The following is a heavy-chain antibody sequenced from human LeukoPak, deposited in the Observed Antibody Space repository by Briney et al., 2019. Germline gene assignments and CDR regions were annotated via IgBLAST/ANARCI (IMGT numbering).Heavy chain of an antibody. V-gene: IGHV3-30*18. CDR3: AKDLGSYGSGSYGSDY. CDR2: ISYDGSNK. D-gene: IGHD3-10*01. J-gene: IGHJ4*02. CDR1: GFTFSSYG. Sequence: GGSLRLSCAASGFTFSSYGMHWVRQAPGKGLEWVAVISYDGSNKYYADSVKGRFTIPRDNSKNTLYLQMNSLRAEDTAVYYCAKDLGSYGSGSYGSDYWGQGTLVTVSS.